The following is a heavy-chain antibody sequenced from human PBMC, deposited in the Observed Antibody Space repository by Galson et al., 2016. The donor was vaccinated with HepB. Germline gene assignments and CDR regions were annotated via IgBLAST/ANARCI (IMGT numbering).Heavy chain of an antibody. J-gene: IGHJ4*02. CDR2: IRSKTDGGTT. CDR1: GFTFSNAW. CDR3: WVPLEYCSNGVCRLFDY. Sequence: SLRLSCAASGFTFSNAWMNWVRQAPGKGLEWVGRIRSKTDGGTTDYAAPVKDRFTISRDYSKNTLYLQMNSLKTEDTAVYYCWVPLEYCSNGVCRLFDYWGQGTLGTVSS. V-gene: IGHV3-15*07. D-gene: IGHD2-8*01.